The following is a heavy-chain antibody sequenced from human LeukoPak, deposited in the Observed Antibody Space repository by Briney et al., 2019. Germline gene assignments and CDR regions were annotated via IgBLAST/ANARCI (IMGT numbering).Heavy chain of an antibody. CDR1: GGSFSSSY. J-gene: IGHJ4*02. CDR3: ARQDHIMVVIPLD. Sequence: PSETLSLTCAVYGGSFSSSYWSWIRQPPGKGLEWIGEISHSGSTKYHPSLKSRVTISVDTSNNQFSLKLTSVTAADTAVYYCARQDHIMVVIPLDWGQGTLVTVSS. D-gene: IGHD2-21*01. CDR2: ISHSGST. V-gene: IGHV4-34*01.